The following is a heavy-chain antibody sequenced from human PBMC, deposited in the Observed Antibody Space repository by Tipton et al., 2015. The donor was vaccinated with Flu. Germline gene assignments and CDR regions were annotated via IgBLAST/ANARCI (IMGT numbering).Heavy chain of an antibody. V-gene: IGHV6-1*01. J-gene: IGHJ6*02. Sequence: LVKPTQTLSLTCAISGDSVSSNSAAWNWIRQSPSRGLEWLGRTYYRSKWYNDYAVSVKSRITINPDTSKNQFSLQLNSVTPEDTAVYYCARGYYYGSGSEHYYYYGMDVWGQGTTVTVSS. CDR1: GDSVSSNSAA. CDR2: TYYRSKWYN. D-gene: IGHD3-10*01. CDR3: ARGYYYGSGSEHYYYYGMDV.